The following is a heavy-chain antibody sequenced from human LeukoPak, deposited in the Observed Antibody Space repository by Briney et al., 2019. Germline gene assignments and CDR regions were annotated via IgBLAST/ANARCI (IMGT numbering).Heavy chain of an antibody. CDR1: GFTFSSYA. J-gene: IGHJ4*02. CDR2: ISGSGGST. CDR3: AKGGGYYGSGSYYNY. V-gene: IGHV3-23*01. Sequence: PGGSLRLSCAASGFTFSSYAMSWVRQAPGKGLEWVSAISGSGGSTYYADSVKGRFTISRDNSKNTLYLQMNSLRAEDTAVYYCAKGGGYYGSGSYYNYWGQGTLVTVSS. D-gene: IGHD3-10*01.